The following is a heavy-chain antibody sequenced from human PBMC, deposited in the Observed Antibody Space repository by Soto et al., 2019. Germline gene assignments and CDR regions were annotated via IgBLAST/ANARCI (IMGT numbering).Heavy chain of an antibody. Sequence: QVQLQESGPGLVKPSETLSLTYTVSGGFISDFYWSWIRQPPGEGLEWIGHVSNTGSPTYSPSLKSRGTILVDKSKNQFSLNLNSVTAADTAVYFCARFLRSGSHWSAFDIWGQGTKVTVSS. V-gene: IGHV4-59*01. CDR3: ARFLRSGSHWSAFDI. J-gene: IGHJ3*02. D-gene: IGHD3-3*01. CDR1: GGFISDFY. CDR2: VSNTGSP.